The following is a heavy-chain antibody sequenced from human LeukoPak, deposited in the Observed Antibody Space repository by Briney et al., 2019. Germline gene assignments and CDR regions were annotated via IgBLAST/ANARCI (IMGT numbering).Heavy chain of an antibody. CDR3: ARDLAPSSGYPKSVFDY. V-gene: IGHV3-30-3*01. CDR1: GFTFSSYA. CDR2: ISYDGSNK. D-gene: IGHD3-22*01. Sequence: GGSLRLSCAASGFTFSSYAMHWVRQAPGKGLEWVAVISYDGSNKYYADSVKGRFTISRDNSKNTLYLQTNSLRAEDTAVYYCARDLAPSSGYPKSVFDYWGQGTLVTVSS. J-gene: IGHJ4*02.